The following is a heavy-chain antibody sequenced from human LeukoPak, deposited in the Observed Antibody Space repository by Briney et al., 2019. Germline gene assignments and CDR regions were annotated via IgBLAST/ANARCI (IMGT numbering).Heavy chain of an antibody. CDR3: VRGSDTAMVTLDY. CDR1: GGSISSYY. D-gene: IGHD5-18*01. V-gene: IGHV4-59*01. CDR2: IYYSGST. J-gene: IGHJ4*02. Sequence: SETLSLTCTVSGGSISSYYWSWIRQPPGKGLEWIGYIYYSGSTNYNPSLKSRVTISVDTPKNQFSLKLSSVTAADTAVYYCVRGSDTAMVTLDYWGQGTLVTVSS.